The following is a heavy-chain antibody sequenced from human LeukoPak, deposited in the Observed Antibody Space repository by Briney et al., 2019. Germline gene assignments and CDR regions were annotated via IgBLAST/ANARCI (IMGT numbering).Heavy chain of an antibody. V-gene: IGHV4-34*01. D-gene: IGHD3-10*01. Sequence: SETLSLTCAVYGGSFSGYYWSWIRPPPGKGLEWIGEINHSGSTNYNPSLKSRVTISVDTSKNQFSLKLSSVTAADTAVYYCARRGPRITMVRGVIYSWFDPWGQGTLVTVSS. CDR3: ARRGPRITMVRGVIYSWFDP. CDR1: GGSFSGYY. CDR2: INHSGST. J-gene: IGHJ5*02.